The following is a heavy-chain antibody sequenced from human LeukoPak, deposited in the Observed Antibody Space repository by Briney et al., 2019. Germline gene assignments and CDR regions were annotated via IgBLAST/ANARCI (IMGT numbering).Heavy chain of an antibody. CDR3: AKILTGVSTGDAFDI. J-gene: IGHJ3*02. CDR1: GFTFSTYG. V-gene: IGHV3-30*18. CDR2: ISFDGRNK. Sequence: PGGSLRLSCAASGFTFSTYGMHWVRQTPDKGLEWVAVISFDGRNKYYADSVKGRFTISRDTSNNTLYLQMNSLRAEDAAVYYCAKILTGVSTGDAFDIWGQGTLVTVS. D-gene: IGHD5/OR15-5a*01.